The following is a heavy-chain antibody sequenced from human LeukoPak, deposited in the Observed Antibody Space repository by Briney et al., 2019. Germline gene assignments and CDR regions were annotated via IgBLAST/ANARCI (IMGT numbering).Heavy chain of an antibody. CDR1: GYSISSGYY. CDR3: ARHYGYSYGYGDY. D-gene: IGHD5-18*01. Sequence: SETLSLTCAVSGYSISSGYYWGWIRQPPGKGLEWIGSIYHSGSTYYNPSLKSRVAISVDTSKNQFSLKLSFVTAADTAVYYCARHYGYSYGYGDYWGQGTLVTVSS. CDR2: IYHSGST. J-gene: IGHJ4*02. V-gene: IGHV4-38-2*01.